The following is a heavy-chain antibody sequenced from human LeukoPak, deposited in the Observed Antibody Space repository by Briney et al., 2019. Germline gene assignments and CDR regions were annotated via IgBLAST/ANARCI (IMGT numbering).Heavy chain of an antibody. V-gene: IGHV4-59*12. Sequence: SETLSLTCTVSGGSISSYYWSWIRQPPGKGLEWIGYIYYSGSTNYNPSLKSRVTISVDTSKNQFSLKLSSVTAADTAVYYCAKRDTAMARAFGGFDPWGQGTLVTVSS. J-gene: IGHJ5*02. D-gene: IGHD5-18*01. CDR3: AKRDTAMARAFGGFDP. CDR1: GGSISSYY. CDR2: IYYSGST.